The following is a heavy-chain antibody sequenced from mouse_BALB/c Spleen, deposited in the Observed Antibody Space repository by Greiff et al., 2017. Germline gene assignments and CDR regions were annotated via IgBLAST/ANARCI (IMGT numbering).Heavy chain of an antibody. CDR3: ARRGTAYGSSYEFAY. Sequence: VQLQQSGAELVRPGVSVKISCKGSGYTFTDYAMHWVKQSHAKSLEWIGVISTYYGDASYNQKFKGKATMTVDKSSSTAYMELARLTSEDSAIYYCARRGTAYGSSYEFAYWGQGTLVTVSA. CDR2: ISTYYGDA. J-gene: IGHJ3*01. CDR1: GYTFTDYA. V-gene: IGHV1S137*01. D-gene: IGHD1-1*01.